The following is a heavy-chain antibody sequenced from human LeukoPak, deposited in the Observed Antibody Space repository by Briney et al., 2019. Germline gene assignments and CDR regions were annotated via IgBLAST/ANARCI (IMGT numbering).Heavy chain of an antibody. CDR3: ARDNPPDY. Sequence: GGSLRLSCVASGFTFSSSWMSWVRQAPGKGLEWVANIKQDGSEKSYVESVRGRFTIPRDNAKNSLYLQLNGLRAEDTALYYCARDNPPDYWGQGTLVTVSS. CDR1: GFTFSSSW. J-gene: IGHJ4*02. CDR2: IKQDGSEK. V-gene: IGHV3-7*03.